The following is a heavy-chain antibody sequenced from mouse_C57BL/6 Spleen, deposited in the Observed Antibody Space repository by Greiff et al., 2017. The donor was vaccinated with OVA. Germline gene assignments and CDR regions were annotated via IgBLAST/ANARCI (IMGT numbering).Heavy chain of an antibody. CDR2: INPNNGGT. D-gene: IGHD1-1*01. CDR3: ARPYGSSYDWYFDV. Sequence: VQLQQPGAELVKPGASVKLSCKASGYTFTDYNMDWVKQSHGKSLEWIGDINPNNGGTIYNQKFKGKATLTVDKSSSTAYMELRSLTSEDTAVYYCARPYGSSYDWYFDVWGTGTTVTVSS. CDR1: GYTFTDYN. V-gene: IGHV1-18*01. J-gene: IGHJ1*03.